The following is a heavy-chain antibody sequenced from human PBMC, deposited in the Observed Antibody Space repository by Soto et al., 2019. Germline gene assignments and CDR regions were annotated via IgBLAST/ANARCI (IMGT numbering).Heavy chain of an antibody. CDR3: VGAPYGSGSYPDAFDI. Sequence: QVQLQESGPGLVKPSQTLSLTCTVSGGSISSGGYYWSWIRQHPGKGLEWIGYIYYSGSTYYNPSLKSRVTISVDTSKNQFSLKLSSVTAADTAVYYCVGAPYGSGSYPDAFDIWGQGTMVTVSS. J-gene: IGHJ3*02. CDR1: GGSISSGGYY. D-gene: IGHD3-10*01. V-gene: IGHV4-31*03. CDR2: IYYSGST.